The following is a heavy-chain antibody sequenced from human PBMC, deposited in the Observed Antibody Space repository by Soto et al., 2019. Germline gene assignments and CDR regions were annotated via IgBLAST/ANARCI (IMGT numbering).Heavy chain of an antibody. Sequence: QVQLVQSGAEVKKPGASVKVSCKASGYTFIAYYIHWVRQAPAQGLEWLGWLKSNSGDTHYAHKFQGCVTMTRDTSISTAYMELSRLRADDTAIYYCARSYYDFWTGPSDYYYYGMDVWGQGTTVTVSS. CDR2: LKSNSGDT. V-gene: IGHV1-2*04. D-gene: IGHD3-3*01. CDR3: ARSYYDFWTGPSDYYYYGMDV. CDR1: GYTFIAYY. J-gene: IGHJ6*02.